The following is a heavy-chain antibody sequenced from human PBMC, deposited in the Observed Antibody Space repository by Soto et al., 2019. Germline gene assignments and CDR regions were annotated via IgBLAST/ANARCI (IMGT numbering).Heavy chain of an antibody. CDR3: ARPLYSYGPMDV. CDR2: IYYSGST. CDR1: GGSVSSGSYY. Sequence: PSETLSLTCTVSGGSVSSGSYYWSWIQQPPGKGLEWIGYIYYSGSTNYNPSLKSRVTISVDTSKNQFSLKLSSVTAADTAVYYCARPLYSYGPMDVWGQGTTVTVSS. V-gene: IGHV4-61*01. D-gene: IGHD5-18*01. J-gene: IGHJ6*02.